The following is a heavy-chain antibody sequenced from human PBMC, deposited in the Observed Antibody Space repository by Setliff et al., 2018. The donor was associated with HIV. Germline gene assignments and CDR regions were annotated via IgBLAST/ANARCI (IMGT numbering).Heavy chain of an antibody. J-gene: IGHJ5*02. CDR3: AKADRGYGRNWFDP. Sequence: AGGSLRLSCAASGFTFSSYAMSWVRQAPGKGLEWVSGISGSGGSTYYADSVKGRFTISRDNSKNTLYLQMNSLRAEDTVVYYCAKADRGYGRNWFDPWGQGTLVTVSS. CDR1: GFTFSSYA. D-gene: IGHD4-17*01. CDR2: ISGSGGST. V-gene: IGHV3-23*01.